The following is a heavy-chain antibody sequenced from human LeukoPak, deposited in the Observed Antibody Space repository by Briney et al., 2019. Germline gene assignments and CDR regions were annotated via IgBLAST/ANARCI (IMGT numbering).Heavy chain of an antibody. Sequence: GGSLRLSCAASGFTFSTYVMSWARQVPGKGLEWVSAIRGSDDRKYYADSVKGRFTISRDNSKRTLFLQMNSLRVEDTAVYFCAKYKFPAGDYDAPMDVWGQGTTVTVSS. CDR2: IRGSDDRK. CDR3: AKYKFPAGDYDAPMDV. CDR1: GFTFSTYV. D-gene: IGHD3-16*01. J-gene: IGHJ6*02. V-gene: IGHV3-23*01.